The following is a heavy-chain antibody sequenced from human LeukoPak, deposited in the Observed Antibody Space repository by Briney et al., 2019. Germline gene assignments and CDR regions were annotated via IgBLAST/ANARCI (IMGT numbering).Heavy chain of an antibody. J-gene: IGHJ4*02. CDR1: GGSISSYY. Sequence: SETLSLTCTVSGGSISSYYWSWIRQPPGKGLEWIGYIYYSGSTNYNPSLKSRVTISVGTSKNQFSLKLSSVTAADTAVYYCARHLGKSFDYWGQGTLVTVSS. D-gene: IGHD4-23*01. CDR3: ARHLGKSFDY. V-gene: IGHV4-59*08. CDR2: IYYSGST.